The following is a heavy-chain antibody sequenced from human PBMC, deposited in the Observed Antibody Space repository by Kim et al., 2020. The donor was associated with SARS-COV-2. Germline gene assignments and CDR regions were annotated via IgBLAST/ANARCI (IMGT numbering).Heavy chain of an antibody. D-gene: IGHD6-6*01. Sequence: GGSLRLSCAASGFTFSDFAMSWVRQTPGKGLEWVSSISGSGTGTYYADSVKGRFTISRDNFKNTVFLQVNSLRAEDTAIYYCARDRNSSSAKSYGLDVWGQGTTVTVCS. CDR3: ARDRNSSSAKSYGLDV. CDR2: ISGSGTGT. V-gene: IGHV3-23*01. J-gene: IGHJ6*02. CDR1: GFTFSDFA.